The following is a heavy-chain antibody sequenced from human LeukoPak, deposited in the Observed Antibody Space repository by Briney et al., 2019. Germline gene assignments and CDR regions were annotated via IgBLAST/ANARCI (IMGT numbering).Heavy chain of an antibody. J-gene: IGHJ5*02. D-gene: IGHD3-9*01. Sequence: PSETLSLTCAVSGYSISSGYYWGWIRQPPGKGLEWIGSIYHSGSTYYNPSLKSRVTISVDTSKNQFSLKLSSVTAADTAVYYCARGRSRYFDWFASETFDPWGQGTLVTVSS. CDR1: GYSISSGYY. CDR3: ARGRSRYFDWFASETFDP. CDR2: IYHSGST. V-gene: IGHV4-38-2*01.